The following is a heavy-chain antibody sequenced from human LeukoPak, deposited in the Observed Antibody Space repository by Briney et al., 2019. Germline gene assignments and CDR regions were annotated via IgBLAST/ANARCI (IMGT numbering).Heavy chain of an antibody. J-gene: IGHJ5*02. Sequence: SETLSLTCTVSGGSISSYYWSWIRQPAGKGLEWIGRIYTSGSTNYNPSLKSRVTMSVDTSKNQFSLKLSSVTAADTAVYYCTRGRGPAAGNWFDPWGQGTLVTVSS. D-gene: IGHD2-2*01. V-gene: IGHV4-4*07. CDR3: TRGRGPAAGNWFDP. CDR2: IYTSGST. CDR1: GGSISSYY.